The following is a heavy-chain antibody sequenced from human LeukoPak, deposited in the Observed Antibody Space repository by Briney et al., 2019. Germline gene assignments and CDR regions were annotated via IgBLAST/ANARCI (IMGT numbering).Heavy chain of an antibody. CDR2: ISYDGSNK. D-gene: IGHD2-8*01. J-gene: IGHJ4*02. V-gene: IGHV3-30-3*01. Sequence: GGSLRLSCAASGFTFSSYAMHWVRQAPGKGLEWVAVISYDGSNKYYADSVKGRFTISRDNSKNTLYLQMNSLRAEDTAVYYCARDLYNGNPGDGYWGQGTLVTVSS. CDR1: GFTFSSYA. CDR3: ARDLYNGNPGDGY.